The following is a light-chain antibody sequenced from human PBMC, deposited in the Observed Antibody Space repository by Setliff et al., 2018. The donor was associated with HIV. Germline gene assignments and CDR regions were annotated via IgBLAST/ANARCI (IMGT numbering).Light chain of an antibody. CDR3: TSYTGSNNFGV. Sequence: QSVLAQPASVSGSPGQSITISCTGNSSNVGSYNLVSWYQQHSDKSPKLMIYEVNKRPSGVSDRFSGSKSGNTASLTVSGLQAEDEADYYCTSYTGSNNFGVFGTGTKVTV. V-gene: IGLV2-14*02. CDR1: SSNVGSYNL. CDR2: EVN. J-gene: IGLJ1*01.